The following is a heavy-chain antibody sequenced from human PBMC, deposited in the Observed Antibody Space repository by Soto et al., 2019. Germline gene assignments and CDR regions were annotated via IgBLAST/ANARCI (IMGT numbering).Heavy chain of an antibody. J-gene: IGHJ4*02. CDR3: ARQRTSVVTQACFDV. D-gene: IGHD6-25*01. Sequence: SETLSLTCAVYGGSFSGYYWSWIRQPPGKGLEWIGEINHSGSTNYNQSLKSRVTISVDMTKDQFSLKMKSVTAADTALYFCARQRTSVVTQACFDVWGPGSLVTVSS. CDR1: GGSFSGYY. CDR2: INHSGST. V-gene: IGHV4-34*01.